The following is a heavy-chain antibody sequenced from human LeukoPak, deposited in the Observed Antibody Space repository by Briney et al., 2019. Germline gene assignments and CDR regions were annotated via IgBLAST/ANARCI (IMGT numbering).Heavy chain of an antibody. Sequence: GGSLRLSCAASGFAFSSYAMSWVRQAPGKGLEWVSAISGSGGSTYYADSVKGRFTISRDNSKNTLYLQMNSLRAEDTAVYYCAKDTRNRYDILTGFDYWGQGTLVTVSS. CDR3: AKDTRNRYDILTGFDY. CDR1: GFAFSSYA. D-gene: IGHD3-9*01. J-gene: IGHJ4*02. V-gene: IGHV3-23*01. CDR2: ISGSGGST.